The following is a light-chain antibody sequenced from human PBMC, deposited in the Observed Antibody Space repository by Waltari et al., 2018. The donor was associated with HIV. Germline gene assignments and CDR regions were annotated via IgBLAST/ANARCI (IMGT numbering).Light chain of an antibody. CDR3: ATWDDNLNGRV. CDR1: SSNIGATG. J-gene: IGLJ1*01. CDR2: SNM. V-gene: IGLV1-44*01. Sequence: SVLTQPPSASGTPGQRVTISCSTISSNIGATGVSWYQQLPGTAPKLLVYSNMPQPSGVPDRFAGSKSGTVASLAISGLQSDDEADYYCATWDDNLNGRVFGTGTKVTVL.